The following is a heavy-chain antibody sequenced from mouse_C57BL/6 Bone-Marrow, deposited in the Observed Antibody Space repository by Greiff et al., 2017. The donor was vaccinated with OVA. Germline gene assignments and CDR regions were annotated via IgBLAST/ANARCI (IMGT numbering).Heavy chain of an antibody. CDR3: AIWGTTVFDY. V-gene: IGHV1-74*01. Sequence: QVQLQQPGAELVKPGASVKVSCKASGYTFTSYWMRWVQQRPGQGLEWFGRIHPSDSDTNSNHKLTGKATLTVDKSSSTAYMQLSVLTSEDAAVYYCAIWGTTVFDYWGQGTTLTVSS. D-gene: IGHD1-1*01. J-gene: IGHJ2*01. CDR2: IHPSDSDT. CDR1: GYTFTSYW.